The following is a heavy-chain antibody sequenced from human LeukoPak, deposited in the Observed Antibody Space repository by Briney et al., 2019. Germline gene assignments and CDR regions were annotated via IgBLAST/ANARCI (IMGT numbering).Heavy chain of an antibody. CDR3: AKDRGTYYDILTGYYDPAYYFDY. Sequence: GGSLRLSCAASGFTFSSYGMSWVRQAPGKGLEWVSAISGSGGSTYYADSVKGRFTISRDNSKNTLYLQMHSLRAEDTAVYYCAKDRGTYYDILTGYYDPAYYFDYWGQGTLVTVSS. J-gene: IGHJ4*02. D-gene: IGHD3-9*01. V-gene: IGHV3-23*01. CDR1: GFTFSSYG. CDR2: ISGSGGST.